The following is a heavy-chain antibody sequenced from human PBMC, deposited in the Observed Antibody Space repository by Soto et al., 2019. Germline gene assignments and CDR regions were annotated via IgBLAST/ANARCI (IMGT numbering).Heavy chain of an antibody. CDR3: AKQNGGSTRWFSDF. Sequence: EVQLLESGGGLVQPGGSLRLSCAASGFTFRNYAMSWVRQAPGKGLEWVSDITLSGSSTYYADSVKGRFTISRDNSNNTLFLHMSSLRAEDTAIYYCAKQNGGSTRWFSDFWGQGTLVTVSS. V-gene: IGHV3-23*01. J-gene: IGHJ4*02. CDR1: GFTFRNYA. D-gene: IGHD2-15*01. CDR2: ITLSGSST.